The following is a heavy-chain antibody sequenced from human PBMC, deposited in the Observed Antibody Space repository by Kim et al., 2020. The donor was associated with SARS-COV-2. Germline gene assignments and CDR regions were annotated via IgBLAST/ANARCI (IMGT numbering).Heavy chain of an antibody. CDR1: GFTFSRYS. CDR3: ARDKDGDFLDFFDL. V-gene: IGHV3-48*02. D-gene: IGHD4-17*01. CDR2: ISSSSTTI. Sequence: GGSLRLSCAVSGFTFSRYSMNWVRQAPGKGLQWVSYISSSSTTIYYADSVKGRFTISRDNAKNSLYLQMNNLRDEDTAVYYCARDKDGDFLDFFDLWGQGTLVTVSS. J-gene: IGHJ5*02.